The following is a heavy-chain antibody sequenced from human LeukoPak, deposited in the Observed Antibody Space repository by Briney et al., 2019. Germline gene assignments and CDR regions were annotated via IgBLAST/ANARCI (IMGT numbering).Heavy chain of an antibody. D-gene: IGHD2-15*01. J-gene: IGHJ1*01. V-gene: IGHV3-48*03. Sequence: GGSQRLSCTASGYTYRQYQMIWLRQAPGKGLEWVSYISSSGSTTYYADSVKGRFTISRDNAKNSLYLQMNSLRAEDTAVYYCARGYCSGGDCCLQLWGQGPVVSVSS. CDR2: ISSSGSTT. CDR3: ARGYCSGGDCCLQL. CDR1: GYTYRQYQ.